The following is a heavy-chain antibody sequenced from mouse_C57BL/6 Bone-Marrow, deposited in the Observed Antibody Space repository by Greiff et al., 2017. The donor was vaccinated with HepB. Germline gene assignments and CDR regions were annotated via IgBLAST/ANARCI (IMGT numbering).Heavy chain of an antibody. Sequence: EVKLMESGGDLVKPGGSLKLSCAASGFTFSSYGMSWVRQTPDKRLEWVATISTGGSYTYYPDSVKGRFTISRDNAKNTLYLQMSSLKSEDTAMYYCARLLYAMGYWGQGSSGAVFS. CDR1: GFTFSSYG. J-gene: IGHJ4*01. V-gene: IGHV5-6*01. CDR3: ARLLYAMGY. CDR2: ISTGGSYT.